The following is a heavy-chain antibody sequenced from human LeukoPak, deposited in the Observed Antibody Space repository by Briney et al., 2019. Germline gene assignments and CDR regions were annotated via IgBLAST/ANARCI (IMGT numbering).Heavy chain of an antibody. CDR2: IYYSGGT. J-gene: IGHJ4*02. D-gene: IGHD3-16*02. CDR1: GVSLSSGDYY. CDR3: AREGDFVWGDYRPIWKD. V-gene: IGHV4-30-4*01. Sequence: SQTLSLTCTVSGVSLSSGDYYWSWIRQPPGKGLELIGNIYYSGGTNYNPSLKSRVAISVDTSKNQFSLKLSSVTAADTAVYYCAREGDFVWGDYRPIWKDWGQGTLVIVSS.